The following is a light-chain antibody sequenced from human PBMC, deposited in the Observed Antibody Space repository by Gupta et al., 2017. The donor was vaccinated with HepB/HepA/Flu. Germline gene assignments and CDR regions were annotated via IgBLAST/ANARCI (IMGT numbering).Light chain of an antibody. V-gene: IGLV1-44*01. J-gene: IGLJ2*01. CDR2: SNN. CDR1: SSNIGSNT. CDR3: AAWDDSLNGPV. Sequence: QSVLTQPPSASGTPGQRVTISCSVSSSNIGSNTVNWHQQLPGTAPKLLIYSNNQRPSGVPDRFSGSKSGTSASLAISGLQSEDEADYYCAAWDDSLNGPVFGGGTKLTVL.